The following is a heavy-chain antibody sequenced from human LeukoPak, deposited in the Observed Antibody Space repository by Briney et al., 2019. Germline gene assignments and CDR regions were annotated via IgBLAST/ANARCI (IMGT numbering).Heavy chain of an antibody. Sequence: QPGGSLRLSCAASGFTFSSYEMNWVRQAPGKGLEWVSYISSSGSTIYYADSVKGRFTISRDNAKNSLYLQMNSLRAEDTAVYYCARWGGYYGSDYWGQGTLVTVSS. D-gene: IGHD3-10*01. V-gene: IGHV3-48*03. J-gene: IGHJ4*02. CDR3: ARWGGYYGSDY. CDR1: GFTFSSYE. CDR2: ISSSGSTI.